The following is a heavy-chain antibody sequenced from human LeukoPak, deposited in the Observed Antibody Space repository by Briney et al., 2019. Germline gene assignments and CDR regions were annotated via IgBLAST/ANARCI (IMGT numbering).Heavy chain of an antibody. CDR3: AHDSPVLGELLYYFDY. J-gene: IGHJ4*02. Sequence: GGSLRLSCAASGFTFRNYAMHWVRQAPGKGLEGVAVISDDGSNKYYADSVKGRFTISRDNSKNTLSLQMTSLRVEDTAIYYCAHDSPVLGELLYYFDYWGQGTLVTVSS. D-gene: IGHD3-10*01. CDR2: ISDDGSNK. CDR1: GFTFRNYA. V-gene: IGHV3-30-3*02.